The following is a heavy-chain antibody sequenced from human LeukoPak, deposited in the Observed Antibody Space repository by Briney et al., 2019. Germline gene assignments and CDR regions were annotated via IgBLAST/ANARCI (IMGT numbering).Heavy chain of an antibody. V-gene: IGHV4-38-2*02. Sequence: PSETLSLTCTVSGYSISSGYYWGWIRQPPGKGLEWIGSIYHSGSTYYNPSLKSRVTISVETSKNQFSLKLSSVTAADTAVYYCARVTPMATIVYWGQGTLVTVSS. CDR3: ARVTPMATIVY. J-gene: IGHJ4*02. CDR1: GYSISSGYY. D-gene: IGHD5-24*01. CDR2: IYHSGST.